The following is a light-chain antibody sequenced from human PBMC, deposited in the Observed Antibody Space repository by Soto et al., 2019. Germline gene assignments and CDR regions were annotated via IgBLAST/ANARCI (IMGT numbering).Light chain of an antibody. CDR2: EVN. CDR1: SSDVGGYNY. CDR3: SSYAGSRNV. J-gene: IGLJ1*01. V-gene: IGLV2-8*01. Sequence: QSALTQPPSASGSPGQSVAISCTGTSSDVGGYNYVSWYQQHPGKAPKLMIYEVNKRPSGVPDRFSGSKSGNTASLTVSGLQAEDEADYYCSSYAGSRNVFGTGTKVTLL.